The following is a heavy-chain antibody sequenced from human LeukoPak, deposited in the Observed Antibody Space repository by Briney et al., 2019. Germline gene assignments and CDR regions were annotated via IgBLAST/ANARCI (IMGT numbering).Heavy chain of an antibody. CDR1: GFTFSSYW. J-gene: IGHJ4*02. Sequence: GGSLRLSCAASGFTFSSYWMHWVRQAPGKGLVWVSHINTDGSSTTYADSVKGRFTISRDNAKNTLYLQMNSLRAEDTAVYYCARDRGYTQGYWGQGTLVIVSS. CDR3: ARDRGYTQGY. CDR2: INTDGSST. D-gene: IGHD5-12*01. V-gene: IGHV3-74*01.